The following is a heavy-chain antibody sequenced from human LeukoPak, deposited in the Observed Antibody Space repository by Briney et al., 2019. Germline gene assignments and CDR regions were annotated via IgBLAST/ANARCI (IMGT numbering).Heavy chain of an antibody. CDR2: NYYSGST. V-gene: IGHV4-59*01. CDR1: GGSISSYY. J-gene: IGHJ5*02. Sequence: SETLSLTCTVSGGSISSYYWSWIRQPPGKGLEWIGYNYYSGSTNYNPSLKSRVTISVDTSKNQFSLKLSSVTAADTAVYYCAREGVPNWFDPWGQGTLVTVSS. D-gene: IGHD2-2*01. CDR3: AREGVPNWFDP.